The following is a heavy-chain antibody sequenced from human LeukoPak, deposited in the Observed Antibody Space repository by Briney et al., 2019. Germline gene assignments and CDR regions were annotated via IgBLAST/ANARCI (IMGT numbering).Heavy chain of an antibody. V-gene: IGHV4-39*01. CDR1: GGSISSSSYY. J-gene: IGHJ4*02. D-gene: IGHD3-22*01. Sequence: PSETLSLTCTVSGGSISSSSYYWGWIRQPTGKGLEWIGSIYYSGSTYYNPSLKSRVTISVDTSKNQFSLKLSSVTAADTAVYYCARHGYYDSSGYAYWGQGTLVTVSS. CDR3: ARHGYYDSSGYAY. CDR2: IYYSGST.